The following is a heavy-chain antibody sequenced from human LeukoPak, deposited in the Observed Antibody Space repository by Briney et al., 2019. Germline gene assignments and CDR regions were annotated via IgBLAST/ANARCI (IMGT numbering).Heavy chain of an antibody. CDR3: ARDQYCSSTSCPNYYYYYMDV. D-gene: IGHD2-2*01. CDR1: GGTFSSYA. CDR2: IIPIFGTA. Sequence: SVKVSYKASGGTFSSYAISWVRQAPGQGLEWMGRIIPIFGTANYAQKFQGRVTITADKSTSTAYMELSSLRSEDTAVYYCARDQYCSSTSCPNYYYYYMDVWGKGTTVTVSS. V-gene: IGHV1-69*06. J-gene: IGHJ6*03.